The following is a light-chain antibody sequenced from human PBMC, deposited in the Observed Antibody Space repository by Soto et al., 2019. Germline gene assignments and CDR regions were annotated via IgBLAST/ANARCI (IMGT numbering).Light chain of an antibody. Sequence: TTQYPATLYASPGERSTLSCRASQSVSRNLAWYQQKPGQAPRLLIYGTSTRATGIPARFSGSGSGTEFTLTISSLQSEDFAFYYCQQYDNLPRTFGQGTKVDIK. CDR1: QSVSRN. CDR3: QQYDNLPRT. V-gene: IGKV3-15*01. J-gene: IGKJ1*01. CDR2: GTS.